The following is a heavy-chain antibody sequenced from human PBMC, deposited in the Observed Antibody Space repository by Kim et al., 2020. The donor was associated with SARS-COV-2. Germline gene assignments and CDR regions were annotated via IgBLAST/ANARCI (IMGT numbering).Heavy chain of an antibody. D-gene: IGHD2-21*01. CDR3: ARGVGIGPLCAFDI. J-gene: IGHJ3*02. CDR1: GYTFTSYG. Sequence: ASVKVSCKASGYTFTSYGISWVRQAPGQGLAWMGWLSAYNGNTHYAQKLQGRVTMTTDTSTSTAYMELRSLRSDDTAVYYCARGVGIGPLCAFDIWGQGTMVTVSS. CDR2: LSAYNGNT. V-gene: IGHV1-18*04.